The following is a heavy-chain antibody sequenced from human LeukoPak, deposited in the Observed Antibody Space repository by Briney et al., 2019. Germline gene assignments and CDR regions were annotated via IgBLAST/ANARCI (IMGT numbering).Heavy chain of an antibody. V-gene: IGHV3-23*01. CDR2: ISADGKST. CDR1: GFTFSTFA. Sequence: SGGSLRLSCAASGFTFSTFAMTWVRQAPGSGLEWVSTISADGKSTYYADSVKGRFTISRDNSRNALNLQMNSLRAEDTAAYYCAKDLGVAGMGNFDHWGQGTLVTVSS. J-gene: IGHJ4*02. D-gene: IGHD6-19*01. CDR3: AKDLGVAGMGNFDH.